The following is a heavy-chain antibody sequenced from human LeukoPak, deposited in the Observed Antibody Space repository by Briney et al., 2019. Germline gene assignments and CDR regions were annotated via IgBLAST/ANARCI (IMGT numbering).Heavy chain of an antibody. Sequence: GGSLRLSCAASGFTFSSYGMHWVRQAPGKGLEWVAFIRYDGTNEYYADSVKGRFTISRDNSKNTLYLQMNSLRAEDTAVYYCAKDSPYAYYGSGSYWDYWGQGTLVTVSS. CDR1: GFTFSSYG. J-gene: IGHJ4*02. CDR3: AKDSPYAYYGSGSYWDY. D-gene: IGHD3-10*01. CDR2: IRYDGTNE. V-gene: IGHV3-30*02.